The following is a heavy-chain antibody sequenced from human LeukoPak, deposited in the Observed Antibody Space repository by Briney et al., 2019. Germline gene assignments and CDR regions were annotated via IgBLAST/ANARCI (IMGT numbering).Heavy chain of an antibody. V-gene: IGHV1-8*01. CDR1: GYTFTIYD. D-gene: IGHD3-22*01. CDR3: ASPYYDSSGAPFDP. J-gene: IGHJ5*02. CDR2: MNPNSGNT. Sequence: GASVTVSFTASGYTFTIYDINWVRQAPGQGREWMGWMNPNSGNTGYAQKFQGRVTMTRNTSISTAYMELSSLRSEDTAVYYCASPYYDSSGAPFDPWGQGTLVTVSS.